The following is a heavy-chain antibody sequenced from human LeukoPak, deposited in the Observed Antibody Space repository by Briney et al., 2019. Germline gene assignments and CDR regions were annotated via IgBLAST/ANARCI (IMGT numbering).Heavy chain of an antibody. CDR3: ATRHYYDSSGYN. Sequence: ASVKVSRKASGYTFTSYDINWVRQATGQGLEWMGWMNPNSGNTGYAQKFQGRVTMTRNTSISTAYMELSSLRSEDTAVYYCATRHYYDSSGYNWGQGTLVTVSS. CDR1: GYTFTSYD. D-gene: IGHD3-22*01. CDR2: MNPNSGNT. V-gene: IGHV1-8*01. J-gene: IGHJ4*02.